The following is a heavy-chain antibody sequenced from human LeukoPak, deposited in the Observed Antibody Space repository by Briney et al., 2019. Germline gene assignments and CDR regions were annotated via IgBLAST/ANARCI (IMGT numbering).Heavy chain of an antibody. Sequence: GGSLRLSCAASGFTFSDYYMNWIRQAPGKGLEWVSYISSSSSTIYYADSVKGRFTISRDNAKNSLYLQMNSLRAEDTAVYYCARDGEYNWNYESPFERNNWFDPWGQGTLVTVSS. J-gene: IGHJ5*02. CDR1: GFTFSDYY. D-gene: IGHD1-7*01. CDR3: ARDGEYNWNYESPFERNNWFDP. CDR2: ISSSSSTI. V-gene: IGHV3-11*04.